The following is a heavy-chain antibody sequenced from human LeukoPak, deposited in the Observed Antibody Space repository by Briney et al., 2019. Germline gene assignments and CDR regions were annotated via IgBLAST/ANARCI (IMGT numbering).Heavy chain of an antibody. D-gene: IGHD5-18*01. CDR1: GFTVSSNY. V-gene: IGHV3-66*01. CDR2: IYSGGST. J-gene: IGHJ4*02. Sequence: GGSLRLSCAASGFTVSSNYMSWVRQAPGKGLEWVSVIYSGGSTYYADSVKGRFTISRDNSKNTLYLQMNSLRAEDTAVYYCASWDYSYGYFDYWGQGTLVTVPS. CDR3: ASWDYSYGYFDY.